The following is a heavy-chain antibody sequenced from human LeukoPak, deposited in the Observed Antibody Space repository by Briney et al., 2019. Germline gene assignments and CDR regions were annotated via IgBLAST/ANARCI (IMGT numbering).Heavy chain of an antibody. J-gene: IGHJ5*02. Sequence: GGSLRLSCAASGFTFSDYYMSWIRQAPGKGLEWVSYISSSGSTIYYADSVKGRFTISRDNAKNSLYLQMNSLRAEDTAVYYCARDRMISGWYNWFDPWGQGTLVTVSS. CDR2: ISSSGSTI. CDR1: GFTFSDYY. CDR3: ARDRMISGWYNWFDP. D-gene: IGHD6-19*01. V-gene: IGHV3-11*01.